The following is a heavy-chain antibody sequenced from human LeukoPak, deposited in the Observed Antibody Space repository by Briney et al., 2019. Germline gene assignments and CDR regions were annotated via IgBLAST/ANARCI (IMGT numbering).Heavy chain of an antibody. Sequence: NPSETLSLTCTVSGGSISSGSYYWSWIRQPAGKGLEWIGRIYTSGSTSYNPSLKSRVTISVDTSKNHFSLKLSSVTAADTAVYYCARYSGSYPHDAFDIWGQGTMVTVSS. D-gene: IGHD1-26*01. CDR1: GGSISSGSYY. CDR3: ARYSGSYPHDAFDI. V-gene: IGHV4-61*02. J-gene: IGHJ3*02. CDR2: IYTSGST.